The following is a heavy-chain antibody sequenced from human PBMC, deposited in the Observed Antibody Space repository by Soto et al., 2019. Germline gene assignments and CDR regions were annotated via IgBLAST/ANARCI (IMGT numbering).Heavy chain of an antibody. CDR2: IYWDDDK. J-gene: IGHJ4*02. CDR3: AHSHCLPGYCSGGPFDY. Sequence: SGPTLVNPTQTLTLTCTFSGFSLSTSGVGVGWIRQPPGKALEWLALIYWDDDKRYSPSLKSRLTITKDTSKNQVVLTMTNMDPVDTATYFCAHSHCLPGYCSGGPFDYWGQGTLVTVSS. CDR1: GFSLSTSGVG. D-gene: IGHD2-15*01. V-gene: IGHV2-5*02.